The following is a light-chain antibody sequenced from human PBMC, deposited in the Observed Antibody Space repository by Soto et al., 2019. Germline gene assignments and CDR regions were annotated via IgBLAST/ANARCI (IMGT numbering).Light chain of an antibody. V-gene: IGKV1-5*03. CDR1: QSITNW. CDR2: KAS. Sequence: DIQMTQSPSTLSASEGDRVTIACRASQSITNWLAWYQQKPGKAPNLLIYKASSLESGVPSRFSGSGSGTDFTLTINRLEPEDFAVYYCQHYDDSLWTFGQGTKVQIK. CDR3: QHYDDSLWT. J-gene: IGKJ1*01.